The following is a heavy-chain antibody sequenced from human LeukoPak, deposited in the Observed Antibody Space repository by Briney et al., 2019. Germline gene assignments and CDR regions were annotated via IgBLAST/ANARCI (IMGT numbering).Heavy chain of an antibody. CDR3: ARDGWGYSYGYYFDY. CDR2: MYHSGST. V-gene: IGHV4-38-2*02. J-gene: IGHJ4*02. CDR1: YYSISSGYY. Sequence: ADTLSLTCALSYYSISSGYYWAWIRQPPGKGLEWIWRMYHSGSTYYNPSLKSRVTTSLDTAKIHFSPKLSSVTAADTAVYYCARDGWGYSYGYYFDYWGQGIMVSVSS. D-gene: IGHD5-18*01.